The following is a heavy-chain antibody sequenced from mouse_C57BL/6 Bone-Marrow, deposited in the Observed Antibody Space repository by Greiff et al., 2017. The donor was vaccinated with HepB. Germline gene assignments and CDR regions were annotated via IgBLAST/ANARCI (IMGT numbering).Heavy chain of an antibody. CDR3: ARPRDSSPLAY. CDR2: ISSGGSYT. Sequence: EVKLMESGGDLVKPGGSLKLSCAASGFTFSSYGMSWVRQTPDKRLEWVATISSGGSYTYYPDSVKGRFTISRDNAKNTLYLQMSSLKSEDTAMYYGARPRDSSPLAYWGQGTLVTVSA. V-gene: IGHV5-6*01. CDR1: GFTFSSYG. D-gene: IGHD3-2*02. J-gene: IGHJ3*01.